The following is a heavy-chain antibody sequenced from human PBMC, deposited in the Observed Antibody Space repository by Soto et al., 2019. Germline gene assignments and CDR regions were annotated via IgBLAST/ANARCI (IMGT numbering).Heavy chain of an antibody. J-gene: IGHJ5*02. D-gene: IGHD2-2*01. CDR1: LGTLTYA. CDR3: ARCETNHRQYHYFDP. CDR2: IIHNYHTP. V-gene: IGHV1-69*13. Sequence: SVKVSCKASLGTLTYASSWVRQAPGQGLEWMGAIIHNYHTPKYAQKFQGRVTITADESTSTAYMEVSSQRSEDTAVYYCARCETNHRQYHYFDPWGQGTLVPVSS.